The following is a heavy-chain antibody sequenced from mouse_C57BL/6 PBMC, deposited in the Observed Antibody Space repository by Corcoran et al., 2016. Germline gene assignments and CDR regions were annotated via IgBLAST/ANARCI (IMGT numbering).Heavy chain of an antibody. CDR3: AAPLTGTAYYFDY. V-gene: IGHV3-6*01. CDR2: ISYDGSN. Sequence: DVQLQESGPGLVKPSQYLSLTCSVTGYSITSGYYWNWIRQFPGNKLEWMGYISYDGSNNYNPSLKNRSSITRDTSKNQFFLKLNSVTTEDTATYYCAAPLTGTAYYFDYWGQGTTLTVSS. CDR1: GYSITSGYY. J-gene: IGHJ2*01. D-gene: IGHD4-1*01.